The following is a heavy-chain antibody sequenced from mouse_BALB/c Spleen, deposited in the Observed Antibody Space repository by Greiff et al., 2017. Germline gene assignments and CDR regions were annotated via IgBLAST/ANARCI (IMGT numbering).Heavy chain of an antibody. V-gene: IGHV1-14*01. CDR3: AREDYGKGYWYFDV. J-gene: IGHJ1*01. CDR1: GYTFTSYV. D-gene: IGHD2-1*01. CDR2: INPYNDGT. Sequence: LVESGPELVKPGASVKMSCKASGYTFTSYVMHWVKQKPGQGLEWIGYINPYNDGTKYNEKFKGKATLTSDKSSSTAYMELSSLTSEDSAVYYCAREDYGKGYWYFDVWGAGTTVTVSS.